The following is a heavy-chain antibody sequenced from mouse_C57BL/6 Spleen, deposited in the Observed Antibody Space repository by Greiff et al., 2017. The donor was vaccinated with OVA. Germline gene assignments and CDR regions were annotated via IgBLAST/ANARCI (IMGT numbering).Heavy chain of an antibody. V-gene: IGHV5-4*01. CDR1: GFTFSSYA. J-gene: IGHJ2*01. Sequence: VHLVESGGGLVKPGGSLKLSCAASGFTFSSYAMSWVRQTPEKRLEWVATISDGGSYTYYPDNVKGRFTISRDNAKNNLYLQMSHLKSEDTAMYYCARDYYGSSYNYFDYWGQGTTLTVSS. CDR2: ISDGGSYT. CDR3: ARDYYGSSYNYFDY. D-gene: IGHD1-1*01.